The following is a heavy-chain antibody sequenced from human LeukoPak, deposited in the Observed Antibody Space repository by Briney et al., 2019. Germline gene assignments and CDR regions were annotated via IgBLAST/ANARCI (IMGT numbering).Heavy chain of an antibody. Sequence: SETLSLTCTVSGGSISSYYWSWIRQPPGKGLEWIGYIYYSGSTNYNPSLKSRVTISVDTSKNQFSLKLSSVTAADTAVYYCARLYSGSYYYYYGIDVWGQGTTVTVSS. CDR2: IYYSGST. D-gene: IGHD1-26*01. J-gene: IGHJ6*02. CDR3: ARLYSGSYYYYYGIDV. CDR1: GGSISSYY. V-gene: IGHV4-59*01.